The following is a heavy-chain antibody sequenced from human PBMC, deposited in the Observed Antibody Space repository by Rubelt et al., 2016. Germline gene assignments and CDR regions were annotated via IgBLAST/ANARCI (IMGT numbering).Heavy chain of an antibody. CDR2: MNPNSGNT. D-gene: IGHD3-3*01. CDR3: ARMVNDFWSGYHNWFDP. J-gene: IGHJ5*02. V-gene: IGHV1-8*01. Sequence: QVQLVQSGAEVKKPGASVKVSCKASGYTFTSYDIHWVRQATGQGLEWMGWMNPNSGNTGYAQKFQGRVTMTGNTSISTAYMELSSLRSEDTAVYYCARMVNDFWSGYHNWFDPWGQGTLVTVSS. CDR1: GYTFTSYD.